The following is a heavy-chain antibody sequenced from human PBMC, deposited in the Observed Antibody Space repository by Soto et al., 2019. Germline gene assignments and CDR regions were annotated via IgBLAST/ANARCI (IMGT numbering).Heavy chain of an antibody. CDR2: IYYSGST. Sequence: QVQLQESGPGLVKPSQTLSLTCTVSRGSISSGDYYWSWIRQPPGKGLEWIGYIYYSGSTYYNPSLKSRVTITVDTSKNQFSLKLSSVTAADTAVYYCAKEPVSFTIFGVNGMDVWGQGTTVTVSS. D-gene: IGHD3-3*01. J-gene: IGHJ6*02. CDR3: AKEPVSFTIFGVNGMDV. V-gene: IGHV4-30-4*01. CDR1: RGSISSGDYY.